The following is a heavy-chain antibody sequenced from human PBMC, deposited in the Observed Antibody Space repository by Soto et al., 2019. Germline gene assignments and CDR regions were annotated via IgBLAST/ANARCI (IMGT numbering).Heavy chain of an antibody. V-gene: IGHV1-69*01. J-gene: IGHJ4*02. CDR1: GVTFSSET. D-gene: IGHD3-10*01. CDR2: IIPLFGTA. CDR3: ATELGQNPASPFDA. Sequence: QVQLVQSGADVKKPGSSVKVSCQASGVTFSSETLGWVRQAPGQGLEWVGGIIPLFGTASYAQKFQGGVTITADESTSTVYMELSSLRSDDKAVYFCATELGQNPASPFDAWGQGTLVTVSS.